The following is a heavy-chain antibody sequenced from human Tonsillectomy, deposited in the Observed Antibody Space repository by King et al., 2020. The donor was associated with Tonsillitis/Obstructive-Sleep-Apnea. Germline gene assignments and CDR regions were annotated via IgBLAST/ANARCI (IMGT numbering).Heavy chain of an antibody. CDR2: XXXXXXX. D-gene: IGHD5-18*01. CDR1: GGSISSYY. J-gene: IGHJ4*02. V-gene: IGHV4-59*08. CDR3: ARHPGYSFEHNPFDY. Sequence: VQLQESGPGLVKPSETLSLTCTVSGGSISSYYWSWIXXPXXKXXXXXXXXXXXXXXXXPXXXXXRVTISEDTXXNQFSLKXSSXXAADTAVYYCARHPGYSFEHNPFDYWGQGTLVTVSS.